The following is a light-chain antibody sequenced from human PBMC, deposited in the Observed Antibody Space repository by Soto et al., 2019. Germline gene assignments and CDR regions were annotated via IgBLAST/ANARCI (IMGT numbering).Light chain of an antibody. V-gene: IGKV4-1*01. CDR2: WAS. Sequence: DIVMTQSPDSLAVSLGERATIHCKSSQSVLYSSNNKNYLAWYQQKPGQPPKLLIYWASTRETGVPDRFSGSGSGTDFSLAINSLQAEDRAVYNCQQYYGTRFSFGPGTKVEVK. J-gene: IGKJ3*01. CDR3: QQYYGTRFS. CDR1: QSVLYSSNNKNY.